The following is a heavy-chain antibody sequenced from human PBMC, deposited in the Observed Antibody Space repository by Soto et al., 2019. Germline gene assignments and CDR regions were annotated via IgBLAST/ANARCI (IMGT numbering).Heavy chain of an antibody. CDR2: IYYSGST. D-gene: IGHD6-19*01. V-gene: IGHV4-39*01. Sequence: SETLSLTSTVSGGSVSSSNYYWGWIGHPPGKGLEWIGSIYYSGSTYYNPSLKSRVTISVDTSKNQFSLKLSSVTAADTAVYYCASSVVGSGWLYFDYWGQGTPVTVSS. CDR1: GGSVSSSNYY. J-gene: IGHJ4*02. CDR3: ASSVVGSGWLYFDY.